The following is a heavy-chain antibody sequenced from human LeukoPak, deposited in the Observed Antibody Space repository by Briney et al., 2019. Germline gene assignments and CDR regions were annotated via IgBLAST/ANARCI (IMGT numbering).Heavy chain of an antibody. CDR1: GGSFSGNY. D-gene: IGHD5-12*01. CDR3: ARGGRYSGYAGY. J-gene: IGHJ4*02. CDR2: INHSGST. Sequence: KPSETLSLTCAVYGGSFSGNYWSWIRQSPGKGLEWIGEINHSGSTNYNPSLKSRDTISVDTSKNQFSLKLSSVTAADTAVYFCARGGRYSGYAGYWGQGTLVTVSS. V-gene: IGHV4-34*01.